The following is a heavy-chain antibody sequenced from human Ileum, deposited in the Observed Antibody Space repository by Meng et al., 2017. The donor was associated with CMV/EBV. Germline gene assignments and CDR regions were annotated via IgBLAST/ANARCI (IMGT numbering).Heavy chain of an antibody. CDR2: IKQDGSEK. CDR3: ARNARGSGY. D-gene: IGHD3-10*01. V-gene: IGHV3-7*01. J-gene: IGHJ4*02. CDR1: GFTFSTYW. Sequence: GGSLRLSCAASGFTFSTYWMTWVRQAPGKGLEWVANIKQDGSEKYYVDSVKGRFTISRDNAKNSLFLQMNSLRAEDTAMYYCARNARGSGYWGQGNRVNRLL.